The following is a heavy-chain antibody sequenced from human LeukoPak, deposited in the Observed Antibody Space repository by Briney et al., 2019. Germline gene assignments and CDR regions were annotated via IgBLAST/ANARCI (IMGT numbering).Heavy chain of an antibody. D-gene: IGHD3-10*01. Sequence: PGGSLRLSCAASGFTVSSNYMSWVRQAPGKGLEWVSVIYSGGSTYYADSVKGRFTISRDNSKNTLYLQMNSLRAEDTAVYYCASAPEVLWFGELFWGQGTLVTVSS. V-gene: IGHV3-66*01. CDR1: GFTVSSNY. CDR2: IYSGGST. CDR3: ASAPEVLWFGELF. J-gene: IGHJ4*02.